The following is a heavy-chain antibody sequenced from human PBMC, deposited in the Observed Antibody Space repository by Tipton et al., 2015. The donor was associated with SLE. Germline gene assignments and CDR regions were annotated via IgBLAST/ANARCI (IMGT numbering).Heavy chain of an antibody. J-gene: IGHJ4*02. D-gene: IGHD1-14*01. CDR3: ARHAGLNYYFDY. Sequence: TLSLTYTVSGGSISSFHWSWIRQPPGKGLEWIGYIYYSGSTTYNPSLKSRVTISVDTSKNQFSLKLSSVTAADTAFYYCARHAGLNYYFDYWGQGTLVTVSS. CDR2: IYYSGST. V-gene: IGHV4-59*08. CDR1: GGSISSFH.